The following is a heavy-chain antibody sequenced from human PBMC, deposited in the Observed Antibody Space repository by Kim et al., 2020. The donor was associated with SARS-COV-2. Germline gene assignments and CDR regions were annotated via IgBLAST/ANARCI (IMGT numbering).Heavy chain of an antibody. CDR1: GFTFSSYA. CDR2: ISGSGGST. CDR3: AKGPSEAGLITKRVVVIWGVALDV. J-gene: IGHJ3*01. V-gene: IGHV3-23*01. D-gene: IGHD3-22*01. Sequence: GGSLRLSCAASGFTFSSYAMSWVRQAPGKGLEWVSAISGSGGSTYYADSVKGRFTISRDNSKNTLYLQMNSLRAEDTAVYYCAKGPSEAGLITKRVVVIWGVALDVWGQGTMVTVSS.